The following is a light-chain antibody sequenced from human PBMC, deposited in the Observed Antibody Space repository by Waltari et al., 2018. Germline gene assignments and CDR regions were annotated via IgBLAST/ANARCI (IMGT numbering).Light chain of an antibody. CDR2: YDN. Sequence: QSVLTQPPSVSEATRQWVTISCSGSNSNIGNNAVTWYQKLPGKAPKLLIYYDNLLSPGVSDRFSGSKSDTSASLAISGLQSEDEADYYCEAWDDTLNGVVFGGGTKLTVL. CDR1: NSNIGNNA. J-gene: IGLJ3*02. CDR3: EAWDDTLNGVV. V-gene: IGLV1-36*01.